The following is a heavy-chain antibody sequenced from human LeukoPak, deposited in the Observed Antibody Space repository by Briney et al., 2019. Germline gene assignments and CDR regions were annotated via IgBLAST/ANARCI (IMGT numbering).Heavy chain of an antibody. Sequence: GGSLRLSCAGSGFTFSNFGMYWVRQAPGKGLEWVAVMSYDGSNEYYPDSVKGRFTISRDNSKNMLYLQMNSLRSEDTAVYYCAKRDDGYSSSRYSLANWGQGTLVTVSS. CDR2: MSYDGSNE. CDR3: AKRDDGYSSSRYSLAN. D-gene: IGHD6-13*01. J-gene: IGHJ4*02. CDR1: GFTFSNFG. V-gene: IGHV3-30*18.